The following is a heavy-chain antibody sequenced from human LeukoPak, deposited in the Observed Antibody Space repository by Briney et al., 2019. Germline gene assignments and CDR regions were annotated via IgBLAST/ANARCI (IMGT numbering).Heavy chain of an antibody. CDR2: INPKSGGT. CDR3: ARGVLAKEGSSRPYYYYMDV. D-gene: IGHD5-12*01. CDR1: GYTFTGYY. J-gene: IGHJ6*03. Sequence: ALVKVSCKASGYTFTGYYMHWVRQAPGQGLEWMGWINPKSGGTNYEQKFQGRVTMTRDTSIRTAYMELSKLRFDDTAVYYCARGVLAKEGSSRPYYYYMDVWGKGTTVTISS. V-gene: IGHV1-2*02.